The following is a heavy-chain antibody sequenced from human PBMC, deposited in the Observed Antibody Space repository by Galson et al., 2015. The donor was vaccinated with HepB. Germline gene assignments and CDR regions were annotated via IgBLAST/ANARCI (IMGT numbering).Heavy chain of an antibody. Sequence: TLSLTCTVSGGSISSYYWSWIRQPPGKGLEWIGYIYYSGSTYYNPSLQSRVTLSVDTSKKQFSLKLSSVTAADTAVYYCARLSRWVAGFDYWGQGTLVTVSS. CDR3: ARLSRWVAGFDY. D-gene: IGHD4-23*01. CDR2: IYYSGST. V-gene: IGHV4-59*08. J-gene: IGHJ4*02. CDR1: GGSISSYY.